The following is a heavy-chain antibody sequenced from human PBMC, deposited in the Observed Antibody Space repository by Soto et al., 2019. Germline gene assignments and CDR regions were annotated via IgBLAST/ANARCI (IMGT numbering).Heavy chain of an antibody. Sequence: PGGSLRLSCAASGFTFSSYGMHWVRQAPGKGLEWVAVIWYDGSNKYYADSVKGRFTISRDNSKNTLYLQMNSLRAEDTAVYYCAREGLYGSGSCNDYWGQGTLVTVSS. CDR2: IWYDGSNK. CDR3: AREGLYGSGSCNDY. CDR1: GFTFSSYG. V-gene: IGHV3-33*01. J-gene: IGHJ4*02. D-gene: IGHD3-10*01.